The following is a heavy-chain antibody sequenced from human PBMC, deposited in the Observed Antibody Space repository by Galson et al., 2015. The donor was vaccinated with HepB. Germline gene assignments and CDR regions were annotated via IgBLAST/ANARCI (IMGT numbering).Heavy chain of an antibody. CDR1: GGTFSSYA. CDR2: IIPIFGTA. CDR3: AREVQPNYGDYDWVDP. J-gene: IGHJ5*02. V-gene: IGHV1-69*13. Sequence: SVKVSCKASGGTFSSYAISWVRQAPGQGLEWMGGIIPIFGTANYAQKFQGRVTITADESTSTAYMELSSLRSEDTAVYYCAREVQPNYGDYDWVDPWGQGTLVTVSS. D-gene: IGHD4-17*01.